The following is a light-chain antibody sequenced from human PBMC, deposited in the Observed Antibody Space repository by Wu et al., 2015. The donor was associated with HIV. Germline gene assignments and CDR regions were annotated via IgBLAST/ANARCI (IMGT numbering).Light chain of an antibody. J-gene: IGKJ1*01. V-gene: IGKV1-5*03. CDR2: KTS. CDR1: QSISTW. CDR3: QQYNSYPWT. Sequence: DIQMTQSRSTLSASVGDRVTITCRASQSISTWLAWYQQKPGKAPNLLIYKTSTLESGVPSRFSGSGSGTEFTLTISSLQPDDFATYYCQQYNSYPWTFGLGTRWKS.